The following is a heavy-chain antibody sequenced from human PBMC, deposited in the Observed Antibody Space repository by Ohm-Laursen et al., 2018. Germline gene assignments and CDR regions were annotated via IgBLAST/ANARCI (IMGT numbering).Heavy chain of an antibody. CDR1: GGSISSDY. D-gene: IGHD2-21*02. CDR3: ARCGGDCLSPLNWFDP. J-gene: IGHJ5*02. V-gene: IGHV4-4*07. Sequence: TLSLTCTVSGGSISSDYWSWIRQPAGKGLEWIGHIYTSGSTNYNPSLKSRVTMSVDTSKNQFSLKLSSVTAADTAVYYCARCGGDCLSPLNWFDPWDQGTLVTVSS. CDR2: IYTSGST.